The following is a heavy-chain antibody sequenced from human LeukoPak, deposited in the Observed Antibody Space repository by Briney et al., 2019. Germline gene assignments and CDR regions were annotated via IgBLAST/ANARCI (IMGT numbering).Heavy chain of an antibody. V-gene: IGHV3-74*01. CDR2: INSGGSGT. CDR3: ASSMGPLTEY. J-gene: IGHJ4*02. D-gene: IGHD3-16*01. CDR1: GFTFSSYW. Sequence: PGGSLRLSCAASGFTFSSYWMHWVRQTPGKGLVWVSRINSGGSGTSYADSVEGRFTISRDNAKNTLYLQMNSLRAEDTAVYYCASSMGPLTEYWCQGTLVTVSS.